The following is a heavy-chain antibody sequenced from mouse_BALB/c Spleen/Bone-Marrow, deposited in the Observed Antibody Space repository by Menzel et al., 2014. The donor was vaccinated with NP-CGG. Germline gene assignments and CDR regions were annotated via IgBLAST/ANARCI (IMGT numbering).Heavy chain of an antibody. CDR3: ARGNRFAY. CDR1: GFTFSSYT. V-gene: IGHV5-12-2*01. J-gene: IGHJ3*01. D-gene: IGHD5-2*01. Sequence: EVKLMESGGGLVQPGGSLKLSCAASGFTFSSYTMSWVRQTPEKRLDWVAYISNGGGSTYYPDTVKGRFTISRDNAKNTPCPQMSSLRSENTATYYCARGNRFAYWGPGTLVTVSA. CDR2: ISNGGGST.